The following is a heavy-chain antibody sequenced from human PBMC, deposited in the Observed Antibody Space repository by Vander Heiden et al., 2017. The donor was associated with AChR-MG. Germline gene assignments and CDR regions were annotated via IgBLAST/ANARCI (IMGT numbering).Heavy chain of an antibody. CDR2: MNPNSGNT. V-gene: IGHV1-8*01. D-gene: IGHD6-13*01. Sequence: QVQLVQSGAEVKKPWASVTVSCKASGYTFTSYDINWVRQATGQGLEWMGWMNPNSGNTGYAQKCQGRVTMTRNTSISTAYMELSSLRSEDTAVYYCARGRGSSWYYDRYYFDYWGHGTLVTVSS. CDR1: GYTFTSYD. CDR3: ARGRGSSWYYDRYYFDY. J-gene: IGHJ4*01.